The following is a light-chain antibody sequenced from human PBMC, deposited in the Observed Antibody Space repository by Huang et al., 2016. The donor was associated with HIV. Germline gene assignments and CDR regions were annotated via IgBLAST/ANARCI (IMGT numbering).Light chain of an antibody. Sequence: DIQMTQSPSSLSASVGDRVTISCRPSQSFSSSLNWYQQRPGKAPKLLIYAASSLQSGGPSRFSGSGSGTDFSLTINSLQPEDFATYYCQQSDSTPYTFGQGTKLEIK. J-gene: IGKJ2*01. CDR1: QSFSSS. CDR3: QQSDSTPYT. V-gene: IGKV1-39*01. CDR2: AAS.